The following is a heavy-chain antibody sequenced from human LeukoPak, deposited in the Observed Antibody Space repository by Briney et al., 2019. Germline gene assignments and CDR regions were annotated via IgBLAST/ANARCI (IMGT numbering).Heavy chain of an antibody. J-gene: IGHJ4*02. CDR1: GFTFSSYG. CDR3: ARDSALHYDYVWGSSGFDY. D-gene: IGHD3-16*01. CDR2: IWYDGSNK. V-gene: IGHV3-33*08. Sequence: PGGSLRLSCAPSGFTFSSYGMHGVRQAPGKGLEWVAVIWYDGSNKYYADSVKGRFTISRDNSKNTLYLHMNSLRAEDTAVYYCARDSALHYDYVWGSSGFDYWGQGTLVTVSS.